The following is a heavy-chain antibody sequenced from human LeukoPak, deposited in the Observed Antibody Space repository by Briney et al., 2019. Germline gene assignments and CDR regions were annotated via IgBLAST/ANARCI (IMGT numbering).Heavy chain of an antibody. CDR1: GYSFTNYW. D-gene: IGHD3-10*01. V-gene: IGHV5-51*01. J-gene: IGHJ4*02. CDR2: IYPGDSGT. Sequence: GESLKISCKGSGYSFTNYWIGWVRQMPGKGLEWMGIIYPGDSGTRYSPSFQGQVTISAAKSISTAYLQWSSLKASDSAMYYCARRPLLYGSGSYWDHWGQGTLVTVSS. CDR3: ARRPLLYGSGSYWDH.